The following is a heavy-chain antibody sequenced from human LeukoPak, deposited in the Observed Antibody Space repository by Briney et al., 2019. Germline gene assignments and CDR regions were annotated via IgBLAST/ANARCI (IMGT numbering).Heavy chain of an antibody. CDR3: ARYPAYDFWSGYPY. V-gene: IGHV4-34*01. D-gene: IGHD3-3*01. CDR2: INHSGST. CDR1: GGSFSGYY. J-gene: IGHJ4*02. Sequence: SETLSLTCAVYGGSFSGYYWSWIRQPPGKGLEWIGEINHSGSTNYNPSLKSRVTISVDTSKNQFSLKLSSVTAADTAVYYCARYPAYDFWSGYPYWGQGTLVTVSS.